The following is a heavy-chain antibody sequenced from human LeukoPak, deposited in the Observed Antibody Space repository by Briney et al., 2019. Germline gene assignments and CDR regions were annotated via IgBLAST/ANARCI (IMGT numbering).Heavy chain of an antibody. V-gene: IGHV3-23*01. J-gene: IGHJ6*02. CDR2: ITGSGGTT. Sequence: GGSQRLSRAASGFTFSRYEVNWVRQAPGKGLEWVSGITGSGGTTWYADSVRGRFAISRDNSKNTLYLQMNSLRAEDTATYYCAKYRTVPPYGLDVWGQGTTVTVSS. D-gene: IGHD1-26*01. CDR1: GFTFSRYE. CDR3: AKYRTVPPYGLDV.